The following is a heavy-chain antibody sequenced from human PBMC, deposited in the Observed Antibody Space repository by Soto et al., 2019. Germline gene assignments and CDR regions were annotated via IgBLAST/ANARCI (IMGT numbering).Heavy chain of an antibody. J-gene: IGHJ5*02. CDR2: ISGSGGST. CDR1: GFTFSSYA. D-gene: IGHD3-10*01. Sequence: GGSLRLSCAASGFTFSSYAMSWVRQAPGKGLEWVSAISGSGGSTYYADSVKGRFTISRDNSKNTLYLQMNSLRAEDTAVYYCAKDPGYYGSGSTSWFDPWGQGTLVTVSS. CDR3: AKDPGYYGSGSTSWFDP. V-gene: IGHV3-23*01.